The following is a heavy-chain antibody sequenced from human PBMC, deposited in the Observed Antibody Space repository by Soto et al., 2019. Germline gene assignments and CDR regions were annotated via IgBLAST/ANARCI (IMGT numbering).Heavy chain of an antibody. V-gene: IGHV3-33*01. J-gene: IGHJ6*02. D-gene: IGHD4-17*01. CDR1: GFTFSSYG. Sequence: GGSLRLSCAASGFTFSSYGMHWVRQAPGKGLEWVAVIWYDGSNKYYADSVKGRFTISRDNSKNTLYLQMNSLRAEDTAVYYCARQYGDYGYYGMDVWGQGTTVTVSS. CDR3: ARQYGDYGYYGMDV. CDR2: IWYDGSNK.